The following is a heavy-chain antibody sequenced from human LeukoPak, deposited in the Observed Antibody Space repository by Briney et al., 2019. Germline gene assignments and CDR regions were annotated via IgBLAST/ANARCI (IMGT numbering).Heavy chain of an antibody. J-gene: IGHJ5*02. CDR2: ISSSSSYI. V-gene: IGHV3-21*01. CDR3: ARRAGYSSGWYGWEDWFDP. D-gene: IGHD6-19*01. Sequence: GGSLRLSCAASGFTFSSYSMNWVRQAPGKGLEWVSSISSSSSYIYYADSVKGRFTISRDDAKNSLYLQMNSLRAEDTAVYYCARRAGYSSGWYGWEDWFDPWGQGTLVTVSS. CDR1: GFTFSSYS.